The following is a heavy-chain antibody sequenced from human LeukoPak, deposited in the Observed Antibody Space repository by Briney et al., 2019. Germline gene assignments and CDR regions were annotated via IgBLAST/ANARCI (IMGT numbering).Heavy chain of an antibody. CDR2: IYYSGST. D-gene: IGHD2-2*01. V-gene: IGHV4-59*01. J-gene: IGHJ4*02. CDR3: ARAFSDIVVVPAWYYFDY. CDR1: GGSISSYY. Sequence: SETLSLTCTVSGGSISSYYWSWIRQPPGKGLEWIGYIYYSGSTNYNPSLKSRVTISVDTSKNQFSLKLSSVTAADTAVYYCARAFSDIVVVPAWYYFDYWGQGTLVTVSS.